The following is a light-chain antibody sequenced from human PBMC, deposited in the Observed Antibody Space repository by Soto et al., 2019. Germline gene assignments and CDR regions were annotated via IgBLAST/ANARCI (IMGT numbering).Light chain of an antibody. J-gene: IGLJ2*01. V-gene: IGLV2-14*01. Sequence: QSALTQPASVSGSPGQSITISCTGTSSDVGGYNYVSWYQQHPGKAPKLMIYDVSTRPSGVSNRFSGSKSGNTASLTISGRQAEDEADYYCSSYTSSITLVVFGGGTKVTVL. CDR3: SSYTSSITLVV. CDR2: DVS. CDR1: SSDVGGYNY.